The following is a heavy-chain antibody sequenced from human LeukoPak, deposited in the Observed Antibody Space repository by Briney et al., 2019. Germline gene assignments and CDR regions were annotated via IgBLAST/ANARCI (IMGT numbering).Heavy chain of an antibody. J-gene: IGHJ4*02. V-gene: IGHV5-51*01. CDR2: ISPSDSDT. D-gene: IGHD3-10*01. CDR3: ARSTSSGSYYNAPLADY. CDR1: GYRFTSYW. Sequence: GESLKISCKGSGYRFTSYWIGWVRQMPGKGLEWMGIISPSDSDTRYSPSFQGQVSISADKSISAAYLQWSSLKASDTAMYYCARSTSSGSYYNAPLADYWGQGTLVTVSS.